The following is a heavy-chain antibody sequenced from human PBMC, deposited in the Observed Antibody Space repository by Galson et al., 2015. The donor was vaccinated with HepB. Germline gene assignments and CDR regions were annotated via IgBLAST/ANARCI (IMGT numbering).Heavy chain of an antibody. D-gene: IGHD2-15*01. J-gene: IGHJ6*02. V-gene: IGHV3-7*03. CDR2: IKQDGSEK. Sequence: SLRLSCAASGFTFSNYWMTWVRQAPGKGLEWVANIKQDGSEKYYVDSVKGRFTISRDNAKNSMYLQMNSLRAEDTAVYYCARRCRWYHDYFYYYGMDVWGQGTTVTVSS. CDR1: GFTFSNYW. CDR3: ARRCRWYHDYFYYYGMDV.